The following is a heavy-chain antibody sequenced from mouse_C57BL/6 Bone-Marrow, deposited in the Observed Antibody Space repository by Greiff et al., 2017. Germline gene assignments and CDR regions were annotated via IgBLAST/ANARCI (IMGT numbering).Heavy chain of an antibody. CDR1: GYTFTSYW. V-gene: IGHV1-52*01. CDR3: ANDGYRYFEV. D-gene: IGHD2-3*01. J-gene: IGHJ1*03. CDR2: IDPSDSET. Sequence: QVQLKQPGAELVRPGSSVKLSCKASGYTFTSYWMHWVKQRPIQGLEWIGNIDPSDSETHYNQKFKDKATLTVDKSSSTAYMQLSSLTSEDSAVYYCANDGYRYFEVWGTGTTVTVSS.